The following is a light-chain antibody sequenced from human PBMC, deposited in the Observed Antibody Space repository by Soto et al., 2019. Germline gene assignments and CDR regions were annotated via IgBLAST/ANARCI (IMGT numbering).Light chain of an antibody. CDR2: GAS. CDR3: QQYDRSPLT. Sequence: EIVLTQSPGTLSLSPGERATLSCRASQSVSSSYLAWYQQKPGQAPRLLIYGASSRATGIPDGFSGSGSGTDFTLTISRLEPEDFAVYYCQQYDRSPLTFGGGTKVEIK. J-gene: IGKJ4*01. V-gene: IGKV3-20*01. CDR1: QSVSSSY.